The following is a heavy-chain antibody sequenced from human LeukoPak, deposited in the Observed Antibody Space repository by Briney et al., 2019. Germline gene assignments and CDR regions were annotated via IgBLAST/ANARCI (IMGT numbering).Heavy chain of an antibody. V-gene: IGHV4-30-2*01. J-gene: IGHJ3*02. D-gene: IGHD5-18*01. CDR3: ARDISDTAGYAFDI. CDR2: IYHSGST. CDR1: GGSISGGGYS. Sequence: SETLSLTCAVSGGSISGGGYSWSWIRQPPGKGLEWIGYIYHSGSTYYNPSLKSRVTISVDRSKNQFSLKLSSVTAADTAVYYCARDISDTAGYAFDIWGQGTMVTVSS.